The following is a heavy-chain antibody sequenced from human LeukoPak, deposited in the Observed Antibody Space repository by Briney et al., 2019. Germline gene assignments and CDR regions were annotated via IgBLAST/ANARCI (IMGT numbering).Heavy chain of an antibody. Sequence: PSETLSLTCAVYGGSFSGYYWSWIRQPPGKGLEWIGEINHSGSTNYNPSLKSRVTISVDTSKNQFSLKLSSVTAADTAVYYCARVATGVTPSYYFDYWGQGTLVTVSS. CDR3: ARVATGVTPSYYFDY. J-gene: IGHJ4*02. CDR2: INHSGST. V-gene: IGHV4-34*01. D-gene: IGHD4-23*01. CDR1: GGSFSGYY.